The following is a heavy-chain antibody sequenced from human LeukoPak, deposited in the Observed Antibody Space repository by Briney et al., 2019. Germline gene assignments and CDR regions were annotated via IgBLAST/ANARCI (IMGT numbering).Heavy chain of an antibody. CDR1: GDSVSSNSAA. J-gene: IGHJ4*02. D-gene: IGHD3-9*01. CDR2: TYYRSKWFY. Sequence: SQTLSLTCAISGDSVSSNSAAWNWIRQSPSRGLEWLGRTYYRSKWFYDYAVSVKSRITIDPDTSRNQFSLQLNSVTPEDTAVYYCATVLGTSYDMRHHRGAFDNWGQGTLVTVSS. V-gene: IGHV6-1*01. CDR3: ATVLGTSYDMRHHRGAFDN.